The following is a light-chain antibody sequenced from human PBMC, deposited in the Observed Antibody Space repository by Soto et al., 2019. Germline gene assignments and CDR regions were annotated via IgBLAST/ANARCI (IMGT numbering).Light chain of an antibody. Sequence: ELVMSHLPATLSASPGERATLCCRASHSVSNNLAWHQQPPGPAPRLLLSGASTRATGIPARFSGSGSGTEFTLTISSLQSEDSEVYYCQQYNNWPRTFGQGTKVDIK. V-gene: IGKV3-15*01. CDR1: HSVSNN. CDR2: GAS. CDR3: QQYNNWPRT. J-gene: IGKJ1*01.